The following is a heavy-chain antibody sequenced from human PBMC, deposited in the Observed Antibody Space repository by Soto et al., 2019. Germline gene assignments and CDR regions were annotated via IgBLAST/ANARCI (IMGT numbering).Heavy chain of an antibody. Sequence: VQLVESGGGVVQPGRSLRLSCAASGFTFSSYGMHWVRQAPGKGLEWVAVISYDGSNKYYADSVKGRFTISRDNSKNTPYLQMNSLRAEDTAVYYCAKDGRVRFSLAHWGQGTLVTVSS. CDR1: GFTFSSYG. J-gene: IGHJ4*02. D-gene: IGHD3-3*01. CDR3: AKDGRVRFSLAH. CDR2: ISYDGSNK. V-gene: IGHV3-30*18.